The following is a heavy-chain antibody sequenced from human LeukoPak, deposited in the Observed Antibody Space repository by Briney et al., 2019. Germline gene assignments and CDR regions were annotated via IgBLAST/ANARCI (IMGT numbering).Heavy chain of an antibody. Sequence: GGSLRLSCVASGFTFSSYWMHWVRQAPGKGLVWVSGMNTDGSTTRHADSVKGRFTISRDNAKNTLYLQMNSLRAEDTTVYYCTRGYTSGYFFVYWGQGTLVTVSS. CDR1: GFTFSSYW. J-gene: IGHJ4*02. V-gene: IGHV3-74*01. CDR2: MNTDGSTT. D-gene: IGHD3-22*01. CDR3: TRGYTSGYFFVY.